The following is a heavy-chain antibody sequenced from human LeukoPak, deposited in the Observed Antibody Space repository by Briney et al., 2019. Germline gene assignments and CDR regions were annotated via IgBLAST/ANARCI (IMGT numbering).Heavy chain of an antibody. CDR1: GGSISSGDYF. V-gene: IGHV4-30-4*01. J-gene: IGHJ4*02. CDR2: IYYSGST. CDR3: AREECSGGICYSGFDC. D-gene: IGHD2-15*01. Sequence: PSETLSLTCTVSGGSISSGDYFWSWIRQPPGKGLEWIGYIYYSGSTYYNSSLKSRVTISIDTSKNQFSLKLSSVTAADTAVYYCAREECSGGICYSGFDCWGQGTLVTVSS.